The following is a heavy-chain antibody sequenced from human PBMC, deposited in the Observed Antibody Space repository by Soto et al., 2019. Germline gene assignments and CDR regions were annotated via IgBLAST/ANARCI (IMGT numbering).Heavy chain of an antibody. V-gene: IGHV3-66*01. D-gene: IGHD1-26*01. CDR1: GFTVSSNY. CDR2: IYSGGST. Sequence: EVQLVESGGGLVQPGGSFRLSCAASGFTVSSNYMSWVRQAPGKGLEWVSVIYSGGSTYYADSVKGRFTISRDNSKNTLYLQMNSLRAEDTAVYYCASSGSYYTFDYWGQGTLVTVSS. J-gene: IGHJ4*02. CDR3: ASSGSYYTFDY.